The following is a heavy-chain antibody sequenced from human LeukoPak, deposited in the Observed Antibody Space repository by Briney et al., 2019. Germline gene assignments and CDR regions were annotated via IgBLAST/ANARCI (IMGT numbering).Heavy chain of an antibody. CDR1: GGSISSGSYY. CDR2: IYTSGST. Sequence: SQTLSLTRTVSGGSISSGSYYWSWIRQPAGTGLEWIGRIYTSGSTNYNPSLKSRVTISVDTSKNQFSLKLSSVTAADTAVYYCARHLPYDYVWGSYPADAFDIWGQGTMVTVSS. J-gene: IGHJ3*02. V-gene: IGHV4-61*02. D-gene: IGHD3-16*02. CDR3: ARHLPYDYVWGSYPADAFDI.